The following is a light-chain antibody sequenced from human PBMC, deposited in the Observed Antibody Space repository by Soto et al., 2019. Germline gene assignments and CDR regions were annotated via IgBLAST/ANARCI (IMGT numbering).Light chain of an antibody. J-gene: IGLJ2*01. CDR3: AAWDDSLSLGV. V-gene: IGLV1-47*01. CDR2: RNN. Sequence: QSVLTQPPSASGTPGQRVTISCSGSSSNIGSNYVYWYQQLPGTAPKLLIYRNNQRPSGVPDRFSGSKSGTSASLAISGLRSEDGADYYCAAWDDSLSLGVFGGGTQLTVL. CDR1: SSNIGSNY.